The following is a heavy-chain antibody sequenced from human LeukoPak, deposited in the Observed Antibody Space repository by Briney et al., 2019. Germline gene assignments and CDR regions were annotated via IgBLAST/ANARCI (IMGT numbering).Heavy chain of an antibody. Sequence: PSETLSLTCAVYGGSFSGYYWSWIRQPPGKGLEWIGEINHSGSTNYNPSLKSRVTISVDTSKNQFSLKLSSVTAADTAVYYCASGDYGGNLFTFDYWGQGTLVTVSS. CDR2: INHSGST. CDR3: ASGDYGGNLFTFDY. V-gene: IGHV4-34*01. CDR1: GGSFSGYY. D-gene: IGHD4-17*01. J-gene: IGHJ4*02.